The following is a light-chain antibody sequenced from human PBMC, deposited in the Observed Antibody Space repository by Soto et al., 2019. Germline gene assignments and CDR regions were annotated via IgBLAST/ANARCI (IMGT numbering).Light chain of an antibody. CDR3: QQSYIAPLT. Sequence: DIQMTQSPSSLSASVGDRVIITCRASQSINTYLNWYQQKPGKAPKLLIYTAFRLQSGVPSRFRGSGSGTDFTLTISSLQPEDFATYYCQQSYIAPLTFGGGTKVEIK. V-gene: IGKV1-39*01. J-gene: IGKJ4*01. CDR1: QSINTY. CDR2: TAF.